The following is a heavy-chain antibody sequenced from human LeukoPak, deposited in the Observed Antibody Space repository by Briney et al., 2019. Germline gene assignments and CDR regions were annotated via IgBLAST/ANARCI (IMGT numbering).Heavy chain of an antibody. Sequence: GGSLRLSCAASGFTFSSYAMSWVRQAPGKGLDWVSGISGSGGSTYYADSVKGRFTISRDNSKNTLYLQMNSLRAEDTAVYYCAKWKTDRSGWFDYWSQGTLVTVSS. CDR1: GFTFSSYA. CDR3: AKWKTDRSGWFDY. D-gene: IGHD6-19*01. V-gene: IGHV3-23*01. J-gene: IGHJ4*02. CDR2: ISGSGGST.